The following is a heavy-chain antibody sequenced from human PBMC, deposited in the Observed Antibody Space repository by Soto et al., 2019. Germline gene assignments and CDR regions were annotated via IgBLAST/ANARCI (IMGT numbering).Heavy chain of an antibody. D-gene: IGHD3-3*01. CDR1: GYTFTSYD. V-gene: IGHV1-8*01. CDR2: MNPNSGNT. Sequence: ASVKVSCKASGYTFTSYDINWVRQATGQGLEWMGWMNPNSGNTGYAQKFQGRVTMTRNTSISTAYMELGSLRSEDTAVYYCARGAGPGSYYDFWSGYYYYYYYYMDVWGKGTTVTVSS. CDR3: ARGAGPGSYYDFWSGYYYYYYYYMDV. J-gene: IGHJ6*03.